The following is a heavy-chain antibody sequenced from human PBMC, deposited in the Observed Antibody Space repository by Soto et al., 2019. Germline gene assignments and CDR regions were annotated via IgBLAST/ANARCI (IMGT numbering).Heavy chain of an antibody. V-gene: IGHV1-18*04. CDR2: ISAYDGNT. CDR3: ARDRGTIPPEFYANLIIIGMGV. CDR1: GYTFTSYG. Sequence: ASVKVSCKASGYTFTSYGISWVRQAPGQGLEWMGWISAYDGNTNYAQKLQGRVTMTTDTSTSTAYMELRSLRSHDTAVYYCARDRGTIPPEFYANLIIIGMGVWGQGTTVTVSS. J-gene: IGHJ6*02. D-gene: IGHD3-9*01.